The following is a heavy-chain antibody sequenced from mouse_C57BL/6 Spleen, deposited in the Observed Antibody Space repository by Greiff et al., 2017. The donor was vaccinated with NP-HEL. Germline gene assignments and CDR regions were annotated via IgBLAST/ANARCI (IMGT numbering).Heavy chain of an antibody. D-gene: IGHD2-5*01. V-gene: IGHV1-4*01. CDR1: GYTFTSYT. CDR3: ARGGSNYEDYYAMDY. CDR2: INPSSGYT. Sequence: QVQLQQSGAELARPGASVKMSCKASGYTFTSYTMHWVKQRPGQGLEWIGYINPSSGYTKYNQKFKDKATLTADKSSSTAYMQLSSLTSEDSAVYYCARGGSNYEDYYAMDYWGQGTSVTVSS. J-gene: IGHJ4*01.